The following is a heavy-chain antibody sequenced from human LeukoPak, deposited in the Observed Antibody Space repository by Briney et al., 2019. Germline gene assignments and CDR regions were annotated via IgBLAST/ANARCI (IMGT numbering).Heavy chain of an antibody. CDR2: IKQDGSEN. D-gene: IGHD6-13*01. Sequence: GGSLRLSCAASGFTLSNYWMSWVRQAPGKGLEWVANIKQDGSENYYADSVKGRFTISRDNARNSLYLQMNSLRAEDTALYHCARGGGSSWTLEYYFDYWGQGTLVTVSS. CDR1: GFTLSNYW. CDR3: ARGGGSSWTLEYYFDY. V-gene: IGHV3-7*03. J-gene: IGHJ4*02.